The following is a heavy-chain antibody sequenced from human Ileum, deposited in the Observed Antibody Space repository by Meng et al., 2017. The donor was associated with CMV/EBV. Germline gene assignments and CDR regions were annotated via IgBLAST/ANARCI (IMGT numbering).Heavy chain of an antibody. J-gene: IGHJ4*02. CDR1: DSFSSDSAA. V-gene: IGHV6-1*01. D-gene: IGHD6-19*01. CDR3: AGGGGYTSGWYDY. CDR2: TYYRSKWYN. Sequence: DSFSSDSAAWTWIRQSPSRGLEWLGKTYYRSKWYNDYAESVKGRITINADTSTNQFSLQLISVTPEDTAVYYCAGGGGYTSGWYDYWGQGTLVTVSS.